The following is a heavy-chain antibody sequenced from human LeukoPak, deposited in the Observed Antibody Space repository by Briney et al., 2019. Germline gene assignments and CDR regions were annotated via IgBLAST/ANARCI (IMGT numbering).Heavy chain of an antibody. D-gene: IGHD6-19*01. CDR3: ARTEAVAGSFDY. Sequence: SETLSLTCSVSGGSVSSSFWSWIRQPPGKGLEWIGHIYYSGSTNYNPSLKSRVTISVDTSKNQFSLKLSSVTAADTAVYYCARTEAVAGSFDYWGQGTLVTVSS. J-gene: IGHJ4*02. V-gene: IGHV4-59*02. CDR2: IYYSGST. CDR1: GGSVSSSF.